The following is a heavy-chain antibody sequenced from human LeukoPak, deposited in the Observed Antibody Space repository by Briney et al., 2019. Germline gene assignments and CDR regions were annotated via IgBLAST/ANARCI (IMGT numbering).Heavy chain of an antibody. D-gene: IGHD4-17*01. V-gene: IGHV3-23*01. Sequence: GGSLRLSCAASGFTFSDYYMSWVRQAPGKGLEWVSAISGSGGSTYYADSVKGRFTISRDNSKNTLYLQMNSLRAEDTAVYYCAKIPSYGDYVPVYFDYWGQGTLVTVSS. J-gene: IGHJ4*02. CDR1: GFTFSDYY. CDR2: ISGSGGST. CDR3: AKIPSYGDYVPVYFDY.